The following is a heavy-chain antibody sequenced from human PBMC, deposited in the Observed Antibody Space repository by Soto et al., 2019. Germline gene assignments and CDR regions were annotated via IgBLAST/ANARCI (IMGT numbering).Heavy chain of an antibody. V-gene: IGHV3-7*01. D-gene: IGHD3-3*01. CDR1: GFSFSTYW. Sequence: EVQLVESGGGLVQPGGSLRLSCAVSGFSFSTYWLSWVRQAPGKGLEWVGNIKFDGSEKSYVDPVKGRFTISRDNAKNSLYLQMNNLRGEDSAVYYCARDGVGCYFDYWGRGTLVTVSS. CDR2: IKFDGSEK. J-gene: IGHJ4*02. CDR3: ARDGVGCYFDY.